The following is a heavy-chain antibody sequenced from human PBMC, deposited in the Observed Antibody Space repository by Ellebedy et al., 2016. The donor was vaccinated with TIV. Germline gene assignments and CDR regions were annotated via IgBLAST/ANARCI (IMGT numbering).Heavy chain of an antibody. CDR3: TRHGNDGSLDY. J-gene: IGHJ4*02. Sequence: GESLKISCKGSGYSFATYWISWVRQMPGKGLEWMGIIYPGDSDTRYSPSFQGHVTISADRSISTAYLQWSSLKASDTATYYCTRHGNDGSLDYWGQGTLVTVSS. D-gene: IGHD1-26*01. CDR1: GYSFATYW. V-gene: IGHV5-51*01. CDR2: IYPGDSDT.